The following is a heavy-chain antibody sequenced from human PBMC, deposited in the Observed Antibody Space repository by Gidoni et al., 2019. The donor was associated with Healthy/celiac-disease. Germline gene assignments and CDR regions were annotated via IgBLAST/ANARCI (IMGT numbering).Heavy chain of an antibody. CDR3: AKDMVYYDYVWGSYRYTGGDYFDY. D-gene: IGHD3-16*02. CDR2: ISGSGGST. J-gene: IGHJ4*02. CDR1: GFTFSSYA. V-gene: IGHV3-23*01. Sequence: EVQLLESGGGLVQPGGSLRLSCAASGFTFSSYAMSWVRPAPGKGLEWGSAISGSGGSTYYADSVKGRFTISRDNSKNTLYLQMNSLRAEDTAVYYCAKDMVYYDYVWGSYRYTGGDYFDYWGQGTLVTVSS.